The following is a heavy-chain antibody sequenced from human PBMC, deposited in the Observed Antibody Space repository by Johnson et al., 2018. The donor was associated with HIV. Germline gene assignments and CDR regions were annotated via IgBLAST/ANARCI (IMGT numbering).Heavy chain of an antibody. Sequence: QVQLVESGGGLVQPGGSLRLSCAASGFTFSSYAMHWVRQAPGKGLEWVAVISYDGSNKYYADSVKGRFTISRDNSKNTLYLQMNSLRAEDTAVYYCARTRHYYEAFDIGGQGTMVTVSS. CDR2: ISYDGSNK. CDR1: GFTFSSYA. J-gene: IGHJ3*02. V-gene: IGHV3-30-3*01. D-gene: IGHD3-10*01. CDR3: ARTRHYYEAFDI.